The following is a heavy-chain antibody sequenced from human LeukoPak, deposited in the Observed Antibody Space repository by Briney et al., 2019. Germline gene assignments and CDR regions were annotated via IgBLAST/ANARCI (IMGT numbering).Heavy chain of an antibody. CDR3: ARDEESYLDY. V-gene: IGHV1-69*05. CDR1: GGAFSSYV. J-gene: IGHJ4*02. Sequence: ASLKDSCKASGGAFSSYVISWVRQAPGQRLESMRGIIRIFGKANYEQKFQGRVTITKDEYTSTAYMELSSLRSEDRDVYYCARDEESYLDYWGQGTLVTVFS. CDR2: IIRIFGKA.